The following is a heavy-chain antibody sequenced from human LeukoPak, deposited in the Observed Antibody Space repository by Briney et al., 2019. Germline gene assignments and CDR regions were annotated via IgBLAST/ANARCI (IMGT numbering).Heavy chain of an antibody. CDR2: INHRGVT. V-gene: IGHV4-34*01. CDR1: GVSLSGYY. J-gene: IGHJ5*02. Sequence: SETLSLTCGVHGVSLSGYYWTWIRQAPGKGLEWIGEINHRGVTNYNPSLKSRVIISIDTSKVQFSLNLTSVTAADTAVYYCARQSPGWSSIAARGVWFDPWGQGTLVTVSS. D-gene: IGHD6-6*01. CDR3: ARQSPGWSSIAARGVWFDP.